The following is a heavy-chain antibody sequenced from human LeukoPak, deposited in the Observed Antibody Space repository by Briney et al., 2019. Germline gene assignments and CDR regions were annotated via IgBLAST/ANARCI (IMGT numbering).Heavy chain of an antibody. CDR3: ARHGDSSTWDRWFDP. CDR1: GGSISSYY. CDR2: INYSGST. J-gene: IGHJ5*02. Sequence: PSETLSLTCTVSGGSISSYYWSWIRQPPGKGLEWIGYINYSGSTNYNPSLKSRVTISVDTSKNQLSLKLSSVSAADTAMYYCARHGDSSTWDRWFDPWGQGTLVTVSS. V-gene: IGHV4-59*08. D-gene: IGHD6-13*01.